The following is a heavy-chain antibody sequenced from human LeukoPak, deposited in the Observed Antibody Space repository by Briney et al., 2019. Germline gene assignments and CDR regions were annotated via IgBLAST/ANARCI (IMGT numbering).Heavy chain of an antibody. V-gene: IGHV3-21*01. Sequence: GGSLRLSCAASGFTFSSYSMNWVRQAPGKGLEWVSSISSSSYIYYADSVKGRFTISRDNAKNSLYLQMNSLRAEDTAVYYCARALWSEGFFDYWGQGTLVTVSS. D-gene: IGHD5-18*01. CDR2: ISSSSYI. CDR3: ARALWSEGFFDY. CDR1: GFTFSSYS. J-gene: IGHJ4*02.